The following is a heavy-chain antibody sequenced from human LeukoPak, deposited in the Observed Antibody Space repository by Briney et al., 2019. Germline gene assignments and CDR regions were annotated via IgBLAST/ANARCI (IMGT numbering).Heavy chain of an antibody. CDR2: IIPIFGTA. CDR1: GGTFSSYA. Sequence: SVKVSCKASGGTFSSYAISWVRQAPGQGLEWMGGIIPIFGTANYAQKFQGRVTITADESTSTAYMELSSLRSEDTAVYYCARNFPLGKYSSSGPTGMYGMDVGGQGTTVTVS. CDR3: ARNFPLGKYSSSGPTGMYGMDV. D-gene: IGHD6-13*01. V-gene: IGHV1-69*13. J-gene: IGHJ6*02.